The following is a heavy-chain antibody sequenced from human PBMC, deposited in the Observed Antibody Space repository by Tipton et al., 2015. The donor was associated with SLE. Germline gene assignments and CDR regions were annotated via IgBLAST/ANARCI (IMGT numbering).Heavy chain of an antibody. CDR3: ARDLSSAYYYADYFDY. J-gene: IGHJ4*02. CDR1: GYSISSGYY. V-gene: IGHV4-38-2*02. Sequence: TLSLTCAVSGYSISSGYYWGWIRQPPGKGLEWIGSIYHSGNTYYNPSLKSRVSIVVDTSKNQFSLKLRSVTAADTAVYYCARDLSSAYYYADYFDYWGQGTLVTVSS. D-gene: IGHD3-22*01. CDR2: IYHSGNT.